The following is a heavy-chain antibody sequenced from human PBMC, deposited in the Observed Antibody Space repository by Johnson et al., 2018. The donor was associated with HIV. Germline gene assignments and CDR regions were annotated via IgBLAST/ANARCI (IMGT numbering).Heavy chain of an antibody. CDR2: ISGSGGST. J-gene: IGHJ3*02. Sequence: EVQLVESGGGVVQPGGSLRLSCAASGVTFSSYAVSWVRQAPAKGLEWVSVISGSGGSTYYADSVKGRFTISRDNSKNPLYLQMNSLRAEDTAVYYCAKRVGATGGAFEIWGQGTMVTVSS. CDR1: GVTFSSYA. V-gene: IGHV3-23*04. CDR3: AKRVGATGGAFEI. D-gene: IGHD1-26*01.